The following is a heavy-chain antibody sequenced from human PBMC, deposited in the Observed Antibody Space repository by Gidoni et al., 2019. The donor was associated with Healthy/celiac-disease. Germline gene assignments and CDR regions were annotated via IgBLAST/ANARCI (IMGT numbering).Heavy chain of an antibody. V-gene: IGHV1-8*01. CDR3: ARTGLDIVVVPAAIGGGMDV. CDR1: GYTFTSYD. D-gene: IGHD2-2*03. CDR2: MNPNSGNT. J-gene: IGHJ6*02. Sequence: QVQLVQSGAEVKKPGASVKVSCKASGYTFTSYDINWVRQATGPGLEWLGWMNPNSGNTGYAQKFHGRVTMTRNTSISTAYMELSSLRSEDTAVYYCARTGLDIVVVPAAIGGGMDVWGQGTTVTVSS.